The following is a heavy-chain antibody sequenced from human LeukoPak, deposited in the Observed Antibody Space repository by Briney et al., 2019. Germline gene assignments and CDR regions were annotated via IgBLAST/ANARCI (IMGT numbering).Heavy chain of an antibody. CDR2: ISSSSSYI. CDR3: AKGYDVTMIVDDAFDI. Sequence: PGGSLRLSCAASGFTFSSYSMNWVRQAPGKGLEWVSSISSSSSYIYYADSVKGRFTISRDNAKNSLYLQMNSLRAEDTAVYYCAKGYDVTMIVDDAFDIWGQGTMVTVSS. CDR1: GFTFSSYS. D-gene: IGHD3-22*01. J-gene: IGHJ3*02. V-gene: IGHV3-21*04.